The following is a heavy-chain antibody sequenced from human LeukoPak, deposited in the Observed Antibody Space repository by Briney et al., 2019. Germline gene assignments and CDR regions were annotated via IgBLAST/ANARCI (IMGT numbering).Heavy chain of an antibody. J-gene: IGHJ4*02. V-gene: IGHV3-30*02. CDR1: GFTFSSYG. CDR2: IRYDGSNK. CDR3: ARDRLGVATTDY. D-gene: IGHD5-12*01. Sequence: GGSLRLSCAASGFTFSSYGMHWVRQAPGKGLEWVAFIRYDGSNKYYADSVKGRFTISRDNSKNTLYLQMNSLRAADTAVYYCARDRLGVATTDYWGQGTLVTVSS.